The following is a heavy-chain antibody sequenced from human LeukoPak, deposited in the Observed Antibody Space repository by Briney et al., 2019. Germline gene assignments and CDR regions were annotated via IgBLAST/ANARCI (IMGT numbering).Heavy chain of an antibody. CDR1: GFPFSTYA. V-gene: IGHV3-23*01. J-gene: IGHJ4*02. Sequence: GGSLRLSCAASGFPFSTYAMSWVRQAPGKGLEWVSCIRGSDGSTYYADSVKGRFAISRDNSKNTLYLQMNSQRAEDTAVYYCAKDVYGDYGGLDYWGQGTLVTVSS. CDR2: IRGSDGST. D-gene: IGHD4-17*01. CDR3: AKDVYGDYGGLDY.